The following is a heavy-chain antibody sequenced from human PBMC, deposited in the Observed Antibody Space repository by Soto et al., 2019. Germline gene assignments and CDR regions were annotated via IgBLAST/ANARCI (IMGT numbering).Heavy chain of an antibody. J-gene: IGHJ4*02. CDR3: ARRAETNGWNGFGADKYYFDF. CDR2: MNPNTGSA. V-gene: IGHV1-8*01. CDR1: VYTFTSYD. D-gene: IGHD1-1*01. Sequence: ASVKVSCKAAVYTFTSYDIYWVRQATGQGLEWMGWMNPNTGSAAYAQKFQGRVTVTSDTSINTVHMELSSLRSEDTAVYYCARRAETNGWNGFGADKYYFDFWGEGSMVTVSS.